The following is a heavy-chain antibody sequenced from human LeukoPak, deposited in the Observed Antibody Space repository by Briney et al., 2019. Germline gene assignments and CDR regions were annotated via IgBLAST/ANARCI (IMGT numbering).Heavy chain of an antibody. V-gene: IGHV3-7*04. J-gene: IGHJ4*02. CDR1: GFIFSSYW. D-gene: IGHD2-2*01. CDR2: IKQDGSEI. Sequence: GGSLRLSCAASGFIFSSYWMSWVRQAPGKGLEWVANIKQDGSEIYYVDSVKGRFTISRDNAKNSLSLQMHSLRAEDTAVYYCARVKSVVVPTAMGPTPLFDYWGQGTLVTVSS. CDR3: ARVKSVVVPTAMGPTPLFDY.